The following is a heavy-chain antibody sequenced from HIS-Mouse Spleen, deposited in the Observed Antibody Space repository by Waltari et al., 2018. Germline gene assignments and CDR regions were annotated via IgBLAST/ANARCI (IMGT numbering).Heavy chain of an antibody. CDR1: GFSLSTSGMC. V-gene: IGHV2-70*15. Sequence: QVTLRESGPALVKPTQTLTLTCTFSGFSLSTSGMCVSWIRQPPGKPLKWLARIDWDDDKYYSTSLKTRLTISKDTSKNQVVLTMTNMDPVDTATYYCARIAEGYSSGWYAFDYWGQGTLVTVSS. CDR2: IDWDDDK. J-gene: IGHJ4*02. CDR3: ARIAEGYSSGWYAFDY. D-gene: IGHD6-19*01.